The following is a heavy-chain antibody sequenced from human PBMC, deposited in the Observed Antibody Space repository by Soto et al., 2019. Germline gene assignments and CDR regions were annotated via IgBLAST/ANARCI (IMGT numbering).Heavy chain of an antibody. CDR1: GFTFSSYS. V-gene: IGHV3-21*01. CDR3: ARDGQQLVPNFDY. CDR2: ISSSSSYI. D-gene: IGHD6-6*01. Sequence: GSLRLSCAASGFTFSSYSMNWVRQAPGKGLEWVSSISSSSSYIYYADSVKGRFTISRDNAKNSLYLQMNSLRAEDTAVYYCARDGQQLVPNFDYWGQGTLVTVSS. J-gene: IGHJ4*02.